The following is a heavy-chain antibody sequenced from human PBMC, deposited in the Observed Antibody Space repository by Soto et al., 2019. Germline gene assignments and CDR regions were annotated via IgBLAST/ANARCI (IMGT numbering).Heavy chain of an antibody. J-gene: IGHJ5*01. CDR1: GFTFSSYA. D-gene: IGHD4-17*01. CDR2: ITASSGRT. Sequence: EVHLLESGGGLVQPGGSLRLSCTASGFTFSSYAMTWVRQAPGRGLEGVSGITASSGRTFYADSVKGRFTISRDNSRSTLYLQMNSLRAEDTAVYYCAKDTRYADYVRWFDSWGQGTLVTVSS. V-gene: IGHV3-23*01. CDR3: AKDTRYADYVRWFDS.